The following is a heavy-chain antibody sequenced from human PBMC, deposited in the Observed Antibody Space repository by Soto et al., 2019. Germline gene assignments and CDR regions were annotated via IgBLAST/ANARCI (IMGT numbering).Heavy chain of an antibody. D-gene: IGHD6-19*01. CDR2: IYYSGNT. Sequence: PSETLSLTCTVSGGYISSYYWSWIRQPPGKGLEWIAYIYYSGNTNYNPSLKSRVTISVDTSRTQFSLNLSSVTAADTAVYYCARSGSGWNWDSWGQGTLVTVSS. V-gene: IGHV4-59*01. CDR1: GGYISSYY. CDR3: ARSGSGWNWDS. J-gene: IGHJ4*02.